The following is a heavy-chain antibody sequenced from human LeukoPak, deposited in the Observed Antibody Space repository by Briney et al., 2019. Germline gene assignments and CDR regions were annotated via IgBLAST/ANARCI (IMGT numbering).Heavy chain of an antibody. CDR2: ISGSGGST. CDR1: GFTFSSYA. CDR3: AKTVHSGSHQDY. V-gene: IGHV3-23*01. Sequence: SGGSLRLSCAASGFTFSSYAMSWVRQAPGKGLEWVSAISGSGGSTYYADSVKGRFTISRDNSKNTLYLQMNSLRAEDTAVYYCAKTVHSGSHQDYWGQGTRVTVSS. J-gene: IGHJ4*02. D-gene: IGHD1-26*01.